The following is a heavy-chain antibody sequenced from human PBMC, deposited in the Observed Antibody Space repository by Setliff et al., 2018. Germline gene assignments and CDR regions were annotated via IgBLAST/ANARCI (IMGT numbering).Heavy chain of an antibody. D-gene: IGHD3-22*01. CDR3: ARDVFPYHYEGAFDI. J-gene: IGHJ3*02. V-gene: IGHV1-46*01. Sequence: ASVKVSCKASGYTFTSHYMHWVRQAPGLGLEWMGTINPSSGRTSYAQKFQGRVTMTRDTSTSTVFMDMSSLRSEDTAVYYCARDVFPYHYEGAFDIWGQGTMVTVSS. CDR2: INPSSGRT. CDR1: GYTFTSHY.